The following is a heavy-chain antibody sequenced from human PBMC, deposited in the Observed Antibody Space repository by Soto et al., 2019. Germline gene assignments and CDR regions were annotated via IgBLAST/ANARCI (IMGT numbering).Heavy chain of an antibody. V-gene: IGHV3-23*01. J-gene: IGHJ4*02. CDR1: GFTFSSYA. CDR2: ISGRGGST. D-gene: IGHD2-2*01. CDR3: AKDQSPCSITSCYDAPFDY. Sequence: PGGSLRLSCAASGFTFSSYAMSWVRQAPGKGLEWVSAISGRGGSTYYADSVKGRFTISRDSSTNTLFLQMNSLRVEDTAVYYCAKDQSPCSITSCYDAPFDYWGRGTLVTVSS.